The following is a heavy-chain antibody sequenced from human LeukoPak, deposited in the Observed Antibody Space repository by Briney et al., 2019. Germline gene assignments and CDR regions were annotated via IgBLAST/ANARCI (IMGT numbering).Heavy chain of an antibody. CDR2: ISGSGGST. CDR1: GFTFSSYA. V-gene: IGHV3-23*01. CDR3: ARDQGDHFDY. J-gene: IGHJ4*02. D-gene: IGHD2-21*02. Sequence: PGRSLRLSCAASGFTFSSYAMSWVRQAPGKGLEWVSAISGSGGSTYYADSVKGRFTISRDNAKNSLYLQMNSLRAEDTAVYYCARDQGDHFDYWGQGTLVTVSS.